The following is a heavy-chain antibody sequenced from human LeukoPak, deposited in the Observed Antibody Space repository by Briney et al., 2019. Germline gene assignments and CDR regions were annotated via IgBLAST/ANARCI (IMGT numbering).Heavy chain of an antibody. V-gene: IGHV3-23*01. Sequence: GRSLRLSCAASGFTFSCYAMSWVRQAPGKGLEWVSAISGSGASTYYADSVKGRFTISRDTSRNTLYLQMSSLRAEDTAVYYCAKDLRSGSYTHYFDYWGQGTLVTVSS. D-gene: IGHD3-10*01. CDR2: ISGSGAST. CDR3: AKDLRSGSYTHYFDY. J-gene: IGHJ4*02. CDR1: GFTFSCYA.